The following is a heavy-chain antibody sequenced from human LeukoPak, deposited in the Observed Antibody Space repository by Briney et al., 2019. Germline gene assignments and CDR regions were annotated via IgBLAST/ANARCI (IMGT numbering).Heavy chain of an antibody. V-gene: IGHV1-2*02. Sequence: ASVKVSCKASGYTFTGYYMHWVRQAPGQGLEWMGWINPNSGGTNYAQKFQGRVTMTRDTSISTAYMELSRLRCDDTAVYYCARGGFYSSGWYGNWFDPWGQGTLVTVSS. CDR1: GYTFTGYY. CDR2: INPNSGGT. D-gene: IGHD6-19*01. CDR3: ARGGFYSSGWYGNWFDP. J-gene: IGHJ5*02.